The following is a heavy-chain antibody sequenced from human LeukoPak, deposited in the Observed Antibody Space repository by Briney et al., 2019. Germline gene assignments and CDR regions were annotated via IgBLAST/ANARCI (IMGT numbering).Heavy chain of an antibody. Sequence: GGSLRLSCVASGFTFSSYGMHWVRQAPGKGLEWVAVIWYDGTNKYYADSVKGRFTISRDNSKNTLYLQMNSLRAEDTAVYYCARDLDYYDSSGPLGYWGQGTLVTVSS. V-gene: IGHV3-33*01. J-gene: IGHJ4*02. CDR3: ARDLDYYDSSGPLGY. CDR1: GFTFSSYG. D-gene: IGHD3-22*01. CDR2: IWYDGTNK.